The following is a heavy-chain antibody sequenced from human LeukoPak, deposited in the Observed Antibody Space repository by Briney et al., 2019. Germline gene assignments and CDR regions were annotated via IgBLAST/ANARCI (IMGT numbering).Heavy chain of an antibody. D-gene: IGHD4-23*01. Sequence: GGSLRLSCAASGFTFSSYSMNWVRQAPGKGLEWVSYISSSSSTIYYADSVKGRFTISRDNAKNSLYLQMNSLRAEDTAVYYCAKYAPPTTVVTRFFDYWGQGTWSPSPQ. CDR2: ISSSSSTI. CDR1: GFTFSSYS. CDR3: AKYAPPTTVVTRFFDY. J-gene: IGHJ4*02. V-gene: IGHV3-48*01.